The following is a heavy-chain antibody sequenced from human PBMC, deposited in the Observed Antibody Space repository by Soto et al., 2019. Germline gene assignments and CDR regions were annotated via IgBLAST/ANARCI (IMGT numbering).Heavy chain of an antibody. J-gene: IGHJ4*02. Sequence: GSLRLSCAASGFTFTRYXXXXVRQAPGKGLEWVSSISSTTNYIYYVDSMKGRFTISRDNSKNTLYLQMNSLRAEDTAVYYCAGPLMXXXSGSFDYWGQGTXVTVSS. D-gene: IGHD3-10*01. CDR2: ISSTTNYI. CDR1: GFTFTRYX. CDR3: AGPLMXXXSGSFDY. V-gene: IGHV3-21*04.